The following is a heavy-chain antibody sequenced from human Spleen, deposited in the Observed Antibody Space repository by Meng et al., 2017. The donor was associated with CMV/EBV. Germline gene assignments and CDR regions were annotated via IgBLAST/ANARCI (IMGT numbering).Heavy chain of an antibody. CDR2: ISSRGSTI. V-gene: IGHV3-48*04. CDR3: AREGMSY. Sequence: GGSLRLSCAASGFTFSSYWMDWVRQAPGKGLEWVSYISSRGSTIFYADSVKGRFTISRDNAKNSLYLQMNSLRAEDTAVYYCAREGMSYWGQGALVTVSS. CDR1: GFTFSSYW. D-gene: IGHD3-10*01. J-gene: IGHJ4*02.